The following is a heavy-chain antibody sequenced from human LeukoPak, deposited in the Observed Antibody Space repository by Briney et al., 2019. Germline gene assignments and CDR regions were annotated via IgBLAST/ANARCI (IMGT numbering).Heavy chain of an antibody. J-gene: IGHJ4*02. D-gene: IGHD6-19*01. Sequence: GGSLRLSSAASGFIFSIYALSWVRQAPGKGLEWVSGVTNSGGSTYYADSVKGRFAISRDNSKNTLYLQMNTLRADDTAVYYCVQVAGHNWGCLDYWGQGTLVTVSS. V-gene: IGHV3-23*01. CDR2: VTNSGGST. CDR1: GFIFSIYA. CDR3: VQVAGHNWGCLDY.